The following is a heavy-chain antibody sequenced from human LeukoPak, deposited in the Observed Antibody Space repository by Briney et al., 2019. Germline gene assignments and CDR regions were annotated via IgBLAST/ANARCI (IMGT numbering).Heavy chain of an antibody. Sequence: GGSLRLSCAASGFTFSSYSMNWVRQAPGKGLEWVSSISSSSSYIYYADSVKGRFTISRDNAKNSLYLQMNSLRAEDTAVYYCARVDYDYGDLFDYWGQGTLVTVS. CDR1: GFTFSSYS. CDR3: ARVDYDYGDLFDY. J-gene: IGHJ4*02. V-gene: IGHV3-21*01. D-gene: IGHD4-17*01. CDR2: ISSSSSYI.